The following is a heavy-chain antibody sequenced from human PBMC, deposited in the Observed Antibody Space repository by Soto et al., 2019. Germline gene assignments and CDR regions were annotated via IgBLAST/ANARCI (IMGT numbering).Heavy chain of an antibody. Sequence: PGGSLRLSCVASGITFGSRAMSWVRQAPGEGLEWVSTITDSGGDAKYADSVRGRFAISRDNSKNTLYLQMNSLRAEDTAVYYCAKVDRLSRGPPDYWGQGTLVTVSS. J-gene: IGHJ4*02. CDR2: ITDSGGDA. V-gene: IGHV3-23*01. CDR1: GITFGSRA. D-gene: IGHD2-2*03. CDR3: AKVDRLSRGPPDY.